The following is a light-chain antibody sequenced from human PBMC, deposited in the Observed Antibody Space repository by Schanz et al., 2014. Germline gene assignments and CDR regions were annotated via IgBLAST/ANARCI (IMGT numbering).Light chain of an antibody. J-gene: IGKJ4*01. Sequence: EIVMTQSPGTLSVSPGERATLSCRASQSISSYLAWYQHRPGQAPRLLIYGASTRATGIPARFSGSGSGTDFTLSISRLDPEDFAVYYCQQYGSSALTFGGGTKVEIK. CDR1: QSISSY. V-gene: IGKV3-20*01. CDR3: QQYGSSALT. CDR2: GAS.